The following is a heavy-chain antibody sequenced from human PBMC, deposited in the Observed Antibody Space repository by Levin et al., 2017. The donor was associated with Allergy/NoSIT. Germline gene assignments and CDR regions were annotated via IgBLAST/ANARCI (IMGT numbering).Heavy chain of an antibody. Sequence: SETLSLTCTVSGGSISNYYWSWIRQPPGKGLEWIGYIYYSGSTNCNPSLKSRVTMSIDTSKNQFSLNLTSVTAADTAVYYCLRGDYYYDGSGSHWGQGTLVTVSS. CDR3: LRGDYYYDGSGSH. V-gene: IGHV4-59*01. CDR2: IYYSGST. CDR1: GGSISNYY. J-gene: IGHJ4*02. D-gene: IGHD3-22*01.